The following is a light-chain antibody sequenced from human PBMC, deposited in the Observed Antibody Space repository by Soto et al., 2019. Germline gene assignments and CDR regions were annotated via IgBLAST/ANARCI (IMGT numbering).Light chain of an antibody. Sequence: DIQMTQSPSSLSASVGDTVTITCRASQDIKNYLAWFQQKPGKAPKSLIYGASSLESGVPSRFSGSGSGTEFTLTISGLQPDDFAAYYCQQYHSLSATFGQGTKVDIK. CDR3: QQYHSLSAT. V-gene: IGKV1-16*01. CDR2: GAS. J-gene: IGKJ1*01. CDR1: QDIKNY.